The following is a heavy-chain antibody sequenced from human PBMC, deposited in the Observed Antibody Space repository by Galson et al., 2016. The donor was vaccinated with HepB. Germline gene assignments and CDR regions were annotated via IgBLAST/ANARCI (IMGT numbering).Heavy chain of an antibody. CDR1: GGTFSGYE. V-gene: IGHV1-69*13. CDR2: IIPIFGTT. D-gene: IGHD1-1*01. CDR3: ARAIQLEIGWFDP. J-gene: IGHJ5*02. Sequence: SVKVSCKASGGTFSGYEISWVRQPPGQGLEWMGGIIPIFGTTKYAENFEGRVTINAAESTSTAYMDLSTLRSEDTAVYYCARAIQLEIGWFDPWGQGTLVTVSS.